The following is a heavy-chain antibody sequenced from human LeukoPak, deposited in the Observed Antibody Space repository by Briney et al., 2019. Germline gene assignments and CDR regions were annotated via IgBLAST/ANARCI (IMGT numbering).Heavy chain of an antibody. V-gene: IGHV1-8*02. D-gene: IGHD2-2*03. Sequence: ASVKVSCKASGYTFTSYDINWVRQATGQGLEWMGWMNPNSGNTGYAQKFQGRVTMTEDTSTDTAYMELSSLRSEDTAVYYCATCHGFYYYMDVWGKGTTVTVSS. J-gene: IGHJ6*03. CDR3: ATCHGFYYYMDV. CDR1: GYTFTSYD. CDR2: MNPNSGNT.